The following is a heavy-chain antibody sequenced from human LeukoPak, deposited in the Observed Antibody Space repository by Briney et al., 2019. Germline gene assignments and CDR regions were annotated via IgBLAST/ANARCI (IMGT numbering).Heavy chain of an antibody. V-gene: IGHV1-2*04. CDR2: INPNSGGT. Sequence: GASVKVSCKVSGYTLTKLSMNWVGQAPGQGREGRGWINPNSGGTNYAKKFQGWVTMTRDTSISTAYMELSRLRSDDTAVYYCAVQAGSIAASGGWFYPWGQGTLVTVSS. D-gene: IGHD6-13*01. CDR1: GYTLTKLS. CDR3: AVQAGSIAASGGWFYP. J-gene: IGHJ5*02.